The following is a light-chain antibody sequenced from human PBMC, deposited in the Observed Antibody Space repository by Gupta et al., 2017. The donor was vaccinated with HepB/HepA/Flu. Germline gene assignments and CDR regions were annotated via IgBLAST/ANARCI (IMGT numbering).Light chain of an antibody. CDR3: MQGSQGPLT. J-gene: IGKJ4*01. Sequence: DIVLTQSPLSLPVTPGEPASISCRSSQSLLHSDGYSYLNWFLQKPGHSPQLLISLASNRASGVPDRFSGSGSGTDLTLKISRVEAEDVGVYYCMQGSQGPLTFGGGTKLEIK. CDR1: QSLLHSDGYSY. CDR2: LAS. V-gene: IGKV2-28*01.